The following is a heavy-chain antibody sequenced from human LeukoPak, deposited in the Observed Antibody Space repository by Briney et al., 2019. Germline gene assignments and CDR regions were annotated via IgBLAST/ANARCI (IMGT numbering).Heavy chain of an antibody. CDR3: AKIPAAVYYFDY. D-gene: IGHD2-2*01. J-gene: IGHJ4*02. CDR2: ISGSGGTT. V-gene: IGHV3-23*01. Sequence: GGSVRLSCAASGFTFSDYAMRWVRQAPGKGLEWVSSISGSGGTTYYADFVKGRFTISRDNSQNTLYLQVNSLRAEDTAVYYCAKIPAAVYYFDYWGQGTPVTVSS. CDR1: GFTFSDYA.